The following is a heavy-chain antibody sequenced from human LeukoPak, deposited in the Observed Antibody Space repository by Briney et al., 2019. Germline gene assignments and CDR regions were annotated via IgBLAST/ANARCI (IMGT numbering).Heavy chain of an antibody. D-gene: IGHD3-10*01. Sequence: PGGSLRLSCAASGFTFSSYWMSWVCQAPGKGLEWAANIKQDGSEKYYVDSVKGRFTISRDNAKNSLYLQMNSLRAEDTAVYYCARDPSPYGDGAFDIWGQGTMVTVSS. CDR1: GFTFSSYW. CDR3: ARDPSPYGDGAFDI. CDR2: IKQDGSEK. V-gene: IGHV3-7*01. J-gene: IGHJ3*02.